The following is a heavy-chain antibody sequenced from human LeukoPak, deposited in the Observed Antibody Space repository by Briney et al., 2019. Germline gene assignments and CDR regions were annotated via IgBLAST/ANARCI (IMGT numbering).Heavy chain of an antibody. J-gene: IGHJ6*03. D-gene: IGHD5-12*01. V-gene: IGHV3-21*01. Sequence: GGSLRLSCAASGFTFSSYSMNWVRQAPGKGLEWVSSISSSSSYIYYADSVKGRFTISRDNAKNSLYLQMNSLRAEDTAVYYCARGLSTEYAVDINYYYMDVWGKGTTVTVSS. CDR2: ISSSSSYI. CDR3: ARGLSTEYAVDINYYYMDV. CDR1: GFTFSSYS.